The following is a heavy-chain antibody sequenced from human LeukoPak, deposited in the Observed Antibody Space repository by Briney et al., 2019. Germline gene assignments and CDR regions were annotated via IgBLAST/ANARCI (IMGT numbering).Heavy chain of an antibody. CDR2: ICGDCGNT. D-gene: IGHD3-3*01. CDR3: ARDVGVVMFDY. Sequence: GGSLRLSCAASGFTFRDYAMSWVRQTPGKGLEWVSTICGDCGNTHYADSVKGQFTISRDNSKNTLYLQMSSLRVEDSALYYCARDVGVVMFDYWGQGTLVTVSS. V-gene: IGHV3-23*01. J-gene: IGHJ4*02. CDR1: GFTFRDYA.